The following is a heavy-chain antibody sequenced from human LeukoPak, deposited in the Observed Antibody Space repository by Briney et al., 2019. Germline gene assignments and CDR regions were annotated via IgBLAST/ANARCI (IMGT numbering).Heavy chain of an antibody. D-gene: IGHD3-22*01. J-gene: IGHJ4*02. CDR1: GFTFDDYA. V-gene: IGHV3-43D*03. Sequence: GGSLRLSCAASGFTFDDYAMHWVRQAPGKGLEWVSLISWDGGSTYYADSVKGRLTISRDNSKNSLYLQMNSLRAEDTALYYCAKATHNIYDREAGYFDYWGQGTLVTVSS. CDR2: ISWDGGST. CDR3: AKATHNIYDREAGYFDY.